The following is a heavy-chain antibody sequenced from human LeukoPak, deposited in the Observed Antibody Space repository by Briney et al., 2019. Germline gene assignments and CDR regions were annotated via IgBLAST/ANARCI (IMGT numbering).Heavy chain of an antibody. CDR3: VRESGFWTGPGIGRPLDV. CDR2: GNEDGSGK. J-gene: IGHJ6*04. CDR1: GFTFSNYW. Sequence: GGSLRLSCEASGFTFSNYWVTWVRQAPGKGQEWVANGNEDGSGKYYVDPVKGRFTISRDNAKNSVFLQMNSLRVDDTAVYFCVRESGFWTGPGIGRPLDVWGKGTTVTVSS. D-gene: IGHD3/OR15-3a*01. V-gene: IGHV3-7*01.